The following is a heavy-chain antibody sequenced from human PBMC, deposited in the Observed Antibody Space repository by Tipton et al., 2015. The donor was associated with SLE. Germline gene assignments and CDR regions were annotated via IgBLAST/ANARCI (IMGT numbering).Heavy chain of an antibody. CDR1: GFTFSSYA. Sequence: SLRLSCAASGFTFSSYAMSWVRQAPGKGLEWVSAISGSGGSTYYADSVKGRFTISRDNSKNTLYLQMNSLRAEDTAVYYCAKDPGYCGGDCHDAFDIWGQGTMVTVSS. CDR2: ISGSGGST. V-gene: IGHV3-23*01. D-gene: IGHD2-21*01. CDR3: AKDPGYCGGDCHDAFDI. J-gene: IGHJ3*02.